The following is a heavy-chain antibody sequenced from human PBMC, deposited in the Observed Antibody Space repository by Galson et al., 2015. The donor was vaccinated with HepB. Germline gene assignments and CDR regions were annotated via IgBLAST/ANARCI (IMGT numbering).Heavy chain of an antibody. CDR3: ARLLVRGVIRDDNWVDP. Sequence: SVKVSCKASGCPFTYYHMHWVRQAPGQGLEWLGGINPYGGSTRYAQRFQGRVTMTRDTAINTAYMELSGLTSDDTAIYYCARLLVRGVIRDDNWVDPWGQGTLVTVSS. V-gene: IGHV1-2*02. J-gene: IGHJ5*02. CDR1: GCPFTYYH. D-gene: IGHD3-10*01. CDR2: INPYGGST.